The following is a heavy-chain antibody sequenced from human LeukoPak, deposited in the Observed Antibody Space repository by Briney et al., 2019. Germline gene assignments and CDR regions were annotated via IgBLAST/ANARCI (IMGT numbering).Heavy chain of an antibody. J-gene: IGHJ4*02. V-gene: IGHV3-43*02. Sequence: GGSLRLSCVASGLNFDDSAMHWVRQAPGKGLEWVSLISADGGSTFSADSVKGRFSISRDNSKNSLYLQMNSLRSEDTAVYYCAKQLEVRYAWVDFWGQGTLVTVSS. CDR2: ISADGGST. D-gene: IGHD5-12*01. CDR3: AKQLEVRYAWVDF. CDR1: GLNFDDSA.